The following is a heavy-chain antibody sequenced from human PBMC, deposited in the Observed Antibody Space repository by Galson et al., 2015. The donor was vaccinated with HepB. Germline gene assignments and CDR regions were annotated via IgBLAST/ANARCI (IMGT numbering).Heavy chain of an antibody. D-gene: IGHD3-10*01. V-gene: IGHV3-30*04. CDR3: ARARGTYYYGSGSYLSRL. CDR1: GFTFSSYA. J-gene: IGHJ4*02. CDR2: ISYDGSNK. Sequence: SLRLSCAASGFTFSSYAMHWVRQAPGKGLEWVAVISYDGSNKYYADSVKGRFTISRDNSKNTLYLQMNSLRAEDTAVYYCARARGTYYYGSGSYLSRLWGQGTLVTVSP.